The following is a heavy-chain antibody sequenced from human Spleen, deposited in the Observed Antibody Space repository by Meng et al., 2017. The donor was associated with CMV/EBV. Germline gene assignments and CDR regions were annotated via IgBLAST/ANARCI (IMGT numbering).Heavy chain of an antibody. CDR1: RFTFSSYA. D-gene: IGHD2-15*01. CDR3: ARERVVGALWEAPH. V-gene: IGHV3-30-3*01. J-gene: IGHJ4*02. CDR2: ISYDGRNK. Sequence: GESLKISCAASRFTFSSYAMHWVRQAPGKGLEWVAVISYDGRNKHYSDSVNGRFSISRDNSKNTLYLQMSSLRAEDTAVYYCARERVVGALWEAPHWGQGTLVTVSS.